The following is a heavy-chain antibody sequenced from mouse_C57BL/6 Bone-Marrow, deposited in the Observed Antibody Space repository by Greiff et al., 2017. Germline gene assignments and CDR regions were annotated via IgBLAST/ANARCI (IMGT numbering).Heavy chain of an antibody. CDR2: ISDGGSYT. D-gene: IGHD1-1*01. V-gene: IGHV5-4*01. J-gene: IGHJ2*01. CDR3: ARDRGYYYGSSYGNYYFDY. CDR1: GFTFSSYA. Sequence: EVQVVESGGGLVKPGGSLKLSCAASGFTFSSYAMSWVRQTPEKRLEWVATISDGGSYTYYPDNVKGRFTISRDNAKNNLYLQMSHLKSEDTAMYYCARDRGYYYGSSYGNYYFDYWGQGTTLTVSS.